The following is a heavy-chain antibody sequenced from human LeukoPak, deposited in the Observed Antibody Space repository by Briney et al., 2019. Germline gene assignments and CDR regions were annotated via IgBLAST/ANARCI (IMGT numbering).Heavy chain of an antibody. CDR1: GFTFSSYS. CDR2: ISSSSSYI. D-gene: IGHD4-17*01. J-gene: IGHJ3*02. V-gene: IGHV3-21*01. CDR3: ARPTERRDAFDI. Sequence: GGSLRLSCAASGFTFSSYSMNWVRQAPGKGLEWVSSISSSSSYIYYADSVKGRFTISRDNAKNSLYLQMNSLRAEDTAVHYCARPTERRDAFDIWGQGTMVTVSS.